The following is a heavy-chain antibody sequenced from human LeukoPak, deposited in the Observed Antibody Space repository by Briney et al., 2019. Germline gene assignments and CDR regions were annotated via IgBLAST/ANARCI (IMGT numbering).Heavy chain of an antibody. CDR3: ARQRYYDSSGYYPYDAFDI. V-gene: IGHV5-51*01. D-gene: IGHD3-22*01. CDR1: GYSFTSYG. Sequence: GESLKISCQGSGYSFTSYGMGWVRQSPRKGVELMGIIYPGDSDTSFIPSFQGRVTISADKSISTDHLQWRSLKASDTAMYYCARQRYYDSSGYYPYDAFDIWGQGTMVTVSS. CDR2: IYPGDSDT. J-gene: IGHJ3*02.